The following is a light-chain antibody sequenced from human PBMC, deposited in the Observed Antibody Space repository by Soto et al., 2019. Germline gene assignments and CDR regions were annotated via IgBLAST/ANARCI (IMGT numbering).Light chain of an antibody. CDR3: TSYTSSSTLYV. J-gene: IGLJ1*01. V-gene: IGLV2-14*01. CDR1: SSDVGGYNY. Sequence: QSALTQPGSVSGSPGQSITISCTGTSSDVGGYNYVSWYQQHPGKAPKLMIYDVRNRASGASNRFSGSKSGNTASLTISGLQAEDEADYYCTSYTSSSTLYVFGTGTKVTVL. CDR2: DVR.